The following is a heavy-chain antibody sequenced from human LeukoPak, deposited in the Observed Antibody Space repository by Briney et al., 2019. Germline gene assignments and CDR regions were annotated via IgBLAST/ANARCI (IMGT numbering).Heavy chain of an antibody. V-gene: IGHV3-30*02. Sequence: GGSLRLSCAASGFTFSNYGMHWVRQAPGKGLEWVAFIRYDGSKKYYADSVKGRFTISRDNSKDTLYQQLNSLRAEDTAVYYCAKGAKRLGYCSGGTCYSNYDYYYMDVWGKGTTVTISS. CDR3: AKGAKRLGYCSGGTCYSNYDYYYMDV. D-gene: IGHD2-15*01. J-gene: IGHJ6*03. CDR1: GFTFSNYG. CDR2: IRYDGSKK.